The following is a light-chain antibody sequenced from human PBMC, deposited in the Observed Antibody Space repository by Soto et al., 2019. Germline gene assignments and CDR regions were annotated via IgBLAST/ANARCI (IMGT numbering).Light chain of an antibody. CDR2: GAS. CDR3: HQYGTFPIT. V-gene: IGKV3-20*01. CDR1: QSVTSNY. Sequence: EIVSTQSPGTLSLSPGERATLSCRASQSVTSNYLAWYQQKPGQAPRLLISGASSRAAGISDKFSGSGSGTDFTLTISRLEPEDFAVYFCHQYGTFPITFGQGTKVDIK. J-gene: IGKJ1*01.